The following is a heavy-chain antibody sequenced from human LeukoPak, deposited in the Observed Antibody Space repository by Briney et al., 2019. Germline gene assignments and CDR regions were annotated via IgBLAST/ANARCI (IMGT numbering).Heavy chain of an antibody. CDR2: IKQDGSEK. CDR3: ARGRYGSGSYYKPYYFDY. V-gene: IGHV3-7*01. Sequence: GGSLRLSCAASGFTFSSYWMSWVRQAPGKGLEWVANIKQDGSEKYYVDSVKGRFTISRDNAKNSLYLQMNSLRAEDTAVYYCARGRYGSGSYYKPYYFDYWGQGSLVTVSS. D-gene: IGHD3-10*01. CDR1: GFTFSSYW. J-gene: IGHJ4*02.